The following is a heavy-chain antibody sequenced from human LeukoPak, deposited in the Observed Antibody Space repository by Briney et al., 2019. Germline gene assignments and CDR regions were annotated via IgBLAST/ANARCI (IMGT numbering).Heavy chain of an antibody. CDR1: GFTFSSYS. J-gene: IGHJ4*02. V-gene: IGHV3-21*01. D-gene: IGHD6-19*01. Sequence: GGSLRLSCAASGFTFSSYSMNWVRQAPGKGLEWVSSISSSSSYIYYADSVKGRFTISRDNAKNSLYLQMNSLRAEDTAVYYCAKARYSSGWDRHFDYWGQGTLVTVSS. CDR2: ISSSSSYI. CDR3: AKARYSSGWDRHFDY.